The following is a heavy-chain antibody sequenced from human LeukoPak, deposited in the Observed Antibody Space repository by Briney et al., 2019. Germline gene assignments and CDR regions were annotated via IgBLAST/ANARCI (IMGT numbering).Heavy chain of an antibody. V-gene: IGHV3-7*01. CDR3: ARDLAGPPQEAFDI. Sequence: GGSLRLSCAASGFTFSSYWMSWVRQAPGKGLEWVANIKQDGSEKYYVDSVKGRFTISRDNAKNSLYLQMNSLRAEDTAVYYCARDLAGPPQEAFDIWGQGTMVTVSS. J-gene: IGHJ3*02. CDR2: IKQDGSEK. CDR1: GFTFSSYW.